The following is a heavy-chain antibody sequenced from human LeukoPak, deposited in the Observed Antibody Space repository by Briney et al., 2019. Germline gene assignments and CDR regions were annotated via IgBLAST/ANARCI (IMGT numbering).Heavy chain of an antibody. CDR3: AKHLRTSVWFFDS. CDR1: GSTFSSYA. Sequence: PGGSLRLSCAASGSTFSSYALSWVRQAPGKGLEWVSLISGSSLTTDYADSVKGRFTISRDNSKNTLSLQMNSLNADDTAVYYCAKHLRTSVWFFDSWGQGTLVTVSS. D-gene: IGHD6-19*01. J-gene: IGHJ4*02. V-gene: IGHV3-23*01. CDR2: ISGSSLTT.